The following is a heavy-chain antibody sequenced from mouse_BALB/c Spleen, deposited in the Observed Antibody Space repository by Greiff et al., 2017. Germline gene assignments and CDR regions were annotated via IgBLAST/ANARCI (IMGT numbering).Heavy chain of an antibody. CDR2: ISYSGST. Sequence: EVKLQESGPSLVKPSQTLSLTCSVTGDSITSGYWNWIRKFPGNKLEYMGYISYSGSTYYNPSLKSRISITRDTSKNQYYLQLNSVTTEDTATYYCARRITTVYYFDYWGQGTTLTVSS. CDR3: ARRITTVYYFDY. CDR1: GDSITSGY. J-gene: IGHJ2*01. D-gene: IGHD1-1*01. V-gene: IGHV3-8*02.